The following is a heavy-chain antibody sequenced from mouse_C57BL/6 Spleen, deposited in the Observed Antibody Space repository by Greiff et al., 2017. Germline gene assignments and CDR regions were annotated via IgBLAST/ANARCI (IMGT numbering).Heavy chain of an antibody. D-gene: IGHD2-5*01. CDR2: INPNNGGT. CDR3: ARDYSNSMDY. CDR1: GYTFTDYY. J-gene: IGHJ4*01. V-gene: IGHV1-26*01. Sequence: VQLQQSGPELVQPGASVKISCKASGYTFTDYYMNWVKQSHGKSLEWIGDINPNNGGTSYNQKFKGKATLTVDKSSSTAYIELRSLTSEDSAVYYCARDYSNSMDYWGQGTSVTVSS.